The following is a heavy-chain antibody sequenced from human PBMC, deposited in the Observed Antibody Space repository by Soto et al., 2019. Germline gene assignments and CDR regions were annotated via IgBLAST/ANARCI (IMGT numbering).Heavy chain of an antibody. CDR2: INPNSGGT. J-gene: IGHJ1*01. D-gene: IGHD3-22*01. Sequence: ASVKVSCKASGYTFTGYYMHWVRQAPGQGLEWMGWINPNSGGTNYAQKFQGWVTMTRDTSISTAYMELSRLRSDDTAVYYCARDGNYYDSSGYFQLWGQGTLVTVSS. CDR3: ARDGNYYDSSGYFQL. V-gene: IGHV1-2*04. CDR1: GYTFTGYY.